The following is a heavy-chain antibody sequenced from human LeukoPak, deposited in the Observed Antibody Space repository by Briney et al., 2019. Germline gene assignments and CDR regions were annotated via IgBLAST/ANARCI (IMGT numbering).Heavy chain of an antibody. D-gene: IGHD3-10*01. CDR2: INPNSGGT. V-gene: IGHV1-2*02. J-gene: IGHJ4*02. CDR1: GYTFTGYY. Sequence: GASVKVSCKASGYTFTGYYMHWVRQAPGQGLEWMGWINPNSGGTNYAQKFQGRVTMTRDTSISTAYMELSSLRSEDTAVYYCATANYYGSGSYPDWGQGTLVTVSS. CDR3: ATANYYGSGSYPD.